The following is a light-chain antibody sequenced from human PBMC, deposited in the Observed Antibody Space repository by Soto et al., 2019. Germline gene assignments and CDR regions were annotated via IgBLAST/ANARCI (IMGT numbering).Light chain of an antibody. J-gene: IGKJ1*01. CDR2: AAS. V-gene: IGKV1-39*01. Sequence: DIQMTQSPSSLSASVGDRVTITCRASQSISSYLNWYQQKPGKAPKLLIYAASSLQSGVPSRFSGRGSGPDFTLTISSLQPDDFATYYCQRSYSTPPTFGQGTKVEIK. CDR3: QRSYSTPPT. CDR1: QSISSY.